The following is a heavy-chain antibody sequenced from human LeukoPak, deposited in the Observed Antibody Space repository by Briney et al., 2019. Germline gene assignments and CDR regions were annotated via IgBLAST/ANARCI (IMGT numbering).Heavy chain of an antibody. V-gene: IGHV3-48*01. Sequence: PGGSLRLSCAASGFTFSSYRMNWVRQAPGKGLEWVSYISSSSSTIYYADSVKGRFTISRDNAKNSLYLQMNSLRAEDTAVHYCARRGASSHFDYWGQGTLVTVSS. CDR1: GFTFSSYR. CDR3: ARRGASSHFDY. CDR2: ISSSSSTI. J-gene: IGHJ4*02. D-gene: IGHD1-26*01.